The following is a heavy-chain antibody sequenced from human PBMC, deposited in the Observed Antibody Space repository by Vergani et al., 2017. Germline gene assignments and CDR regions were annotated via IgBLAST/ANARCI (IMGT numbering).Heavy chain of an antibody. CDR1: GGSFSGYY. J-gene: IGHJ4*02. CDR2: INHSGST. CDR3: ARVGVINYYGSGS. D-gene: IGHD3-10*01. Sequence: QVQLQESGPGLVKPSQTLSLTCTVSGGSFSGYYWSWIRQPPGKGLEWIGEINHSGSTNYNPSLKSRVTISVDTSKNQFSPKLSSVTAADTAVYYCARVGVINYYGSGSWGQGTLVTVSS. V-gene: IGHV4-34*09.